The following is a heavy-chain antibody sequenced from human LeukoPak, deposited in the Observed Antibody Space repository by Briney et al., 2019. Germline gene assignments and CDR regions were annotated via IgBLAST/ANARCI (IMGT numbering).Heavy chain of an antibody. Sequence: GGSLRLSCAASGFTFISYSIHWVRQAPGKGLEWVAFIRYDGSNKYYADSVKGRFTISRDNSKNTVYLQMNSLRAEDTAVYYCARDKQVGATHFDFWGQGTLVTVSS. CDR1: GFTFISYS. CDR3: ARDKQVGATHFDF. D-gene: IGHD1-26*01. V-gene: IGHV3-30*02. J-gene: IGHJ4*02. CDR2: IRYDGSNK.